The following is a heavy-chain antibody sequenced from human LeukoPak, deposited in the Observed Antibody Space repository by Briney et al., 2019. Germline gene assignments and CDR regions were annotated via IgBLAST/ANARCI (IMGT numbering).Heavy chain of an antibody. V-gene: IGHV3-30-3*01. CDR2: ISYDGSNK. D-gene: IGHD2-2*01. CDR1: GFTLSNYA. J-gene: IGHJ5*02. CDR3: AKGSKYCSSTSCYVNWFDP. Sequence: GGSLRLSCAASGFTLSNYAIHWVRQAPGKGLEWVALISYDGSNKYYADSVKGRFTISRDNSKNTLYLQTNGLRAEDTAVYYCAKGSKYCSSTSCYVNWFDPWGQGTLVTVSS.